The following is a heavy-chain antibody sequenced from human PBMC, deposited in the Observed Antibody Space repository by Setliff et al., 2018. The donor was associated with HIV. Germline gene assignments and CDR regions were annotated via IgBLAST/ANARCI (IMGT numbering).Heavy chain of an antibody. Sequence: GASVKVSCKASGYTFTSYGISWVRQAPGQGLEWMGRISPNNFNTQYAKNFQGRVTMTWDTSTSTGYMEVYRLRSDDTAVYFCARSCRSSGYCHFDYWGQGTLVTVSS. D-gene: IGHD3-22*01. J-gene: IGHJ4*02. CDR3: ARSCRSSGYCHFDY. V-gene: IGHV1-18*01. CDR2: ISPNNFNT. CDR1: GYTFTSYG.